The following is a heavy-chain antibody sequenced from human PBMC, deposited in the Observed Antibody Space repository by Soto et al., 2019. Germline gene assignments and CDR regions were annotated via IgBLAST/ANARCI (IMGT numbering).Heavy chain of an antibody. CDR1: SGSINSNY. Sequence: SETLSLTCTVSSGSINSNYWSWIRQPPGKGLEWIGYVYYSGSTNYNPSLKSRVTISVDTSKNQFSLKVSSVTAADTAVYYCSYSSSWYYFDYWGQGMLVTVS. D-gene: IGHD6-13*01. J-gene: IGHJ4*02. CDR2: VYYSGST. V-gene: IGHV4-59*08. CDR3: SYSSSWYYFDY.